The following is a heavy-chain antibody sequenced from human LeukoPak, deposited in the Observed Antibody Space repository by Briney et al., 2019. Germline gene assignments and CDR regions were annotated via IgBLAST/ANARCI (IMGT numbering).Heavy chain of an antibody. J-gene: IGHJ6*03. V-gene: IGHV4-4*07. D-gene: IGHD3-10*01. CDR2: IYTSGST. CDR1: GGSISSYY. CDR3: ARERGPRGHYYYYYYMDV. Sequence: SETLSLTCTVSGGSISSYYWSWIRQPAGKELEWIGRIYTSGSTNYNPSLKSRVTMSVDTSKNQFSLKLSSVTAADTAVYYCARERGPRGHYYYYYYMDVWGKGTTVTVSS.